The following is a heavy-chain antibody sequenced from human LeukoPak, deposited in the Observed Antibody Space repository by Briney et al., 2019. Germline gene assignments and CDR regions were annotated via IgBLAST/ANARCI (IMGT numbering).Heavy chain of an antibody. J-gene: IGHJ4*02. D-gene: IGHD6-13*01. Sequence: QPGGSLRLSCAASGFTFSSYEMKWVRQAPGKGLEWVSYISSSGSTIYYADSVKGRFTISRDNAKNSLYLQMNSLRAEDTAVYYCARQMNRWYTIFDYWGQGTLVTVSS. V-gene: IGHV3-48*03. CDR2: ISSSGSTI. CDR3: ARQMNRWYTIFDY. CDR1: GFTFSSYE.